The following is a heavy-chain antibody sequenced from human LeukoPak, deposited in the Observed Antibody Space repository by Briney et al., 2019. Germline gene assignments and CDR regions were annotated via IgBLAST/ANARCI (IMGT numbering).Heavy chain of an antibody. CDR3: TKGVRFGGVYWFDP. CDR1: GFTFSDHY. D-gene: IGHD3-16*01. J-gene: IGHJ5*02. Sequence: TGGSLRLSCAASGFTFSDHYMDWVRQAPGTGLEWIGRSRDKANSYTTEYAASVKGRFTISRDDSKNSVYLQMNSLKTEDTAIYYCTKGVRFGGVYWFDPWGQGTLVTVSS. V-gene: IGHV3-72*01. CDR2: SRDKANSYTT.